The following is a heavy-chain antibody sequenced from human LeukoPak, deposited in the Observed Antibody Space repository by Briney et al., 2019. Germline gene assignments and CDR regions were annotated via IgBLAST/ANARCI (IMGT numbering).Heavy chain of an antibody. CDR2: IIPIFGTA. V-gene: IGHV1-69*06. J-gene: IGHJ1*01. CDR3: ASWRRYCSGGSCREH. CDR1: GGSFSRYA. Sequence: SVKVSCKASGGSFSRYATSWVRQAPGQGLEWMGGIIPIFGTANYAQKFQGRVTITADKSTSTAYMELSSLRSEDTAVYYCASWRRYCSGGSCREHWGQGTLVTVSS. D-gene: IGHD2-15*01.